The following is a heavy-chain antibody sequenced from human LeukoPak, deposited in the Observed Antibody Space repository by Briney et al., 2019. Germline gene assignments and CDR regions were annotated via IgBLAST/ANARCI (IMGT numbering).Heavy chain of an antibody. CDR3: ARVSQYYYDSSGYYSPQTNYFDY. CDR2: IYYSGST. CDR1: GGSISSGDYY. J-gene: IGHJ4*02. Sequence: SETPSLTCTVSGGSISSGDYYWSWIRQPPGKGLEWIGYIYYSGSTYHNPSLKSRVTISVDTSKNQFSLKLSSVTAADTAVYYCARVSQYYYDSSGYYSPQTNYFDYWGQGTLVTVSS. D-gene: IGHD3-22*01. V-gene: IGHV4-30-4*01.